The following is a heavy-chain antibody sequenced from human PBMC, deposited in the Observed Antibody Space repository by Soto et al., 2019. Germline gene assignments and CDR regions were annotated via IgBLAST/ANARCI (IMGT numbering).Heavy chain of an antibody. V-gene: IGHV1-69*06. CDR2: IIPIFGTA. Sequence: QVQLVQSGAEVKKPGSSVKVSCKASGGTFSSYAISWVRQAPGQGLEWMGGIIPIFGTAIYAQNYQGRVTMTADKATSTAYMELSSLRSDDTAVYYCARSDQASWGQGTLVTVSS. CDR1: GGTFSSYA. J-gene: IGHJ4*02. CDR3: ARSDQAS.